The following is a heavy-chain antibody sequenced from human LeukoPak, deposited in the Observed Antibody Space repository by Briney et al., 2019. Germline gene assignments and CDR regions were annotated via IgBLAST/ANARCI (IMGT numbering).Heavy chain of an antibody. J-gene: IGHJ4*02. CDR3: ARDYVGSFDY. V-gene: IGHV3-53*04. Sequence: GGSLRLSCAASGFTFSDYFMSWIRQAPGKGLEWVSVIYNDGTTYYADSVKGHFTISRHNSKNTLYLQMNSLRPEDTAVYYCARDYVGSFDYWGQGTLVTVSS. CDR2: IYNDGTT. D-gene: IGHD3-16*01. CDR1: GFTFSDYF.